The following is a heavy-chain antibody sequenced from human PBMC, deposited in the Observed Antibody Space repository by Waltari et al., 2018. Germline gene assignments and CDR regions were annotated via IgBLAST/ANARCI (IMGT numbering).Heavy chain of an antibody. CDR2: IYYSGST. J-gene: IGHJ6*03. CDR3: ARCPVGDYYYYMDV. CDR1: VRPISSNY. V-gene: IGHV4-59*08. Sequence: QVQLQESVPGLVKPSETLYLTCSVSVRPISSNYWSWIRQPPGKGLEWIRYIYYSGSTNYNPSLKSRVTISVDTSKNQFSLKLSSVTAADTAVYYCARCPVGDYYYYMDVWGKGTTVTISS. D-gene: IGHD4-17*01.